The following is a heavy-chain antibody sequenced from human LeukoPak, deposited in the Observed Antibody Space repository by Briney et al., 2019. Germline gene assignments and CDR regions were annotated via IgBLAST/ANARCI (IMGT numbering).Heavy chain of an antibody. CDR1: GDSISGSSYF. V-gene: IGHV4-39*01. Sequence: SDTLSLTCTVSGDSISGSSYFWAWIRQPPGKGLKGMGSISYSGSTYSNPSLKSRVTISVDTSKKQFFLKVSSVSAADTAVYYCARRTAGGATFFWGQGTLVTVSA. CDR3: ARRTAGGATFF. D-gene: IGHD1-26*01. J-gene: IGHJ4*02. CDR2: ISYSGST.